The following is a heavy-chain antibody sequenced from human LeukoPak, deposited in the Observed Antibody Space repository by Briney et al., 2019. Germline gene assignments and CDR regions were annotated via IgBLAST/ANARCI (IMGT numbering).Heavy chain of an antibody. Sequence: GSLRLSCAASGFTFSSYGMHWVRQAPGKGLEWVAVISYDGSNKYYADSVKGRFAISRDNSKNTLYLQMNSLRAEDTAVYYCARGRGVVIYLFDYWGQGTLVTVSS. CDR3: ARGRGVVIYLFDY. D-gene: IGHD3-3*01. CDR1: GFTFSSYG. CDR2: ISYDGSNK. J-gene: IGHJ4*02. V-gene: IGHV3-30*03.